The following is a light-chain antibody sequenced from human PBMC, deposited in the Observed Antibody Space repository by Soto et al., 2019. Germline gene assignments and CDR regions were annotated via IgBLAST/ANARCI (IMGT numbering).Light chain of an antibody. CDR3: QQANSFPRT. V-gene: IGKV1-12*01. J-gene: IGKJ1*01. Sequence: DIQMTQSPSSVSASVGDRVTITCRASQGIRRWLAWYQHKPGKAPNLLIYDASSLRSGVPSRFSGSGSGTDFTLTISRLQPEDFATSYCQQANSFPRTCGQGTKVEIK. CDR2: DAS. CDR1: QGIRRW.